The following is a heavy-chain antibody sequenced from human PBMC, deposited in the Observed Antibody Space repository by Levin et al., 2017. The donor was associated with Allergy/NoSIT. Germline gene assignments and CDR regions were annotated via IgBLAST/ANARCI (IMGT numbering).Heavy chain of an antibody. CDR2: LYSGGST. J-gene: IGHJ4*02. CDR3: ASSNYYDSSGYYN. D-gene: IGHD3-22*01. CDR1: GFTVSSNY. V-gene: IGHV3-53*01. Sequence: SCAASGFTVSSNYMSWVRQAPGKGLEWVSVLYSGGSTYYADSVKGRFTISRDNSKNTLYLQMNSLRAEDTAVFYCASSNYYDSSGYYNWGQGTLVTVSS.